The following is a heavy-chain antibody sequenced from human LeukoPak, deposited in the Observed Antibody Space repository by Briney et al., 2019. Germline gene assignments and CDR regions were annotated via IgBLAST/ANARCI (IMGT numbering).Heavy chain of an antibody. D-gene: IGHD6-13*01. CDR1: GYTFTVYY. V-gene: IGHV1-2*04. Sequence: ASVWVSRKASGYTFTVYYMHWVRQAPGQGLEWMGWINPNSGGTNYAQKFQGWVTMTRDTSISTAYMDLSRLRSDDTAVYDGARAGIAAISFDYWGQGTLVTVSS. J-gene: IGHJ4*02. CDR3: ARAGIAAISFDY. CDR2: INPNSGGT.